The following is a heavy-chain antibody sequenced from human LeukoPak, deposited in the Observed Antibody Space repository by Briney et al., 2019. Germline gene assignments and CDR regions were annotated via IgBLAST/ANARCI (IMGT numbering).Heavy chain of an antibody. J-gene: IGHJ6*03. CDR2: ISTSSSYI. D-gene: IGHD2-2*02. CDR1: GFTFSSYS. CDR3: ARDGSIPWGYYMDV. V-gene: IGHV3-21*01. Sequence: GGSQRLSCAASGFTFSSYSMNWVRQAPGKGLEWVSFISTSSSYIYYADSVKGRFTISRDNAKKSLYLQMNSLRAEDTAVYYCARDGSIPWGYYMDVWGKGTTVTISS.